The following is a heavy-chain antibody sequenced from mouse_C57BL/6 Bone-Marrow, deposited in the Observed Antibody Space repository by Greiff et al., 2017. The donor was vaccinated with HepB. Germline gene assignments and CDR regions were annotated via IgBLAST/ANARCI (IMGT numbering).Heavy chain of an antibody. V-gene: IGHV5-16*01. CDR3: AREGTAQATYAMDY. J-gene: IGHJ4*01. CDR2: INYDGSST. D-gene: IGHD3-2*02. CDR1: GFTFSDYY. Sequence: EVKVVESEGGLVQPGSSMKLSCTASGFTFSDYYMAWVRQVPEKGLEWVANINYDGSSTYYLDSLKSRFIISRDNAKNILYLQMSSLKSEDTATYYCAREGTAQATYAMDYWGQGTSVTVSS.